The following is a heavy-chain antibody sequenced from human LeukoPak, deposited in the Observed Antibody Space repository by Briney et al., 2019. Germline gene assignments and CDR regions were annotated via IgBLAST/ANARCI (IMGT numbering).Heavy chain of an antibody. V-gene: IGHV4-59*01. Sequence: SETLSLTCTVSGGSISTYYWSWIRQPLGKGLEWIGYIYYSGSTNYNPSLKSRVTISVDTSKNQFSLKLSSVTAADTAVYYCARAPSAKNSSPYFFDYWGQGTLVTVSS. CDR3: ARAPSAKNSSPYFFDY. CDR1: GGSISTYY. J-gene: IGHJ4*02. D-gene: IGHD6-6*01. CDR2: IYYSGST.